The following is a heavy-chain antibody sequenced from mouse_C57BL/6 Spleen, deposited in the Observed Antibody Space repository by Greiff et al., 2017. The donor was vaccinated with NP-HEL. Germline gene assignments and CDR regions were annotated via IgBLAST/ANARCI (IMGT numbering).Heavy chain of an antibody. Sequence: EVMLVESGGGLVKPGGSLKLSCAASGFTFSDYGMHWVRQAPEKGLEWVAYISSGSSTIYYADTVKGRFTISRDNAKNTLFLQMTSLRSEDTAMYYCAKAGYGYAMDYWGQGTSVTVSS. CDR2: ISSGSSTI. J-gene: IGHJ4*01. V-gene: IGHV5-17*01. CDR1: GFTFSDYG. D-gene: IGHD1-1*02. CDR3: AKAGYGYAMDY.